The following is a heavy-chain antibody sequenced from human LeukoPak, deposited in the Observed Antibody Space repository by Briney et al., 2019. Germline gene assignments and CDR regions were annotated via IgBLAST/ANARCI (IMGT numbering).Heavy chain of an antibody. CDR2: LNPSSGST. V-gene: IGHV1-46*01. CDR1: GYTFTTYY. J-gene: IGHJ4*02. Sequence: GASVKVSCKASGYTFTTYYMHWVRQAPGQGLEWMGILNPSSGSTSYAQKFQGRVTMTRDTSSSTFYMELRSLQSEDTAVYYCARDGEYYDSSGSYLDYWGQGTLVTVSS. CDR3: ARDGEYYDSSGSYLDY. D-gene: IGHD3-22*01.